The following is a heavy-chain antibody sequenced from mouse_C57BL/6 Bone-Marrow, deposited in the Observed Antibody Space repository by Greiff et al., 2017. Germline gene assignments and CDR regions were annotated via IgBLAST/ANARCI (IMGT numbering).Heavy chain of an antibody. J-gene: IGHJ3*01. CDR1: GYTFTSYG. CDR2: IYPRSGNT. Sequence: VQLQESGAELARPGASVKLSCKASGYTFTSYGISWVKQRTGQGLEWIGEIYPRSGNTYYNEKFKGKATLTADKSSSTAYMELRSLTSEDSAFYFCARGEWLRRAWFAYWGQGTLVSVSA. CDR3: ARGEWLRRAWFAY. D-gene: IGHD2-2*01. V-gene: IGHV1-81*01.